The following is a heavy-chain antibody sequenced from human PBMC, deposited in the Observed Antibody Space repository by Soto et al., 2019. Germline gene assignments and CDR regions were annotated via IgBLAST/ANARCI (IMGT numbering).Heavy chain of an antibody. CDR1: GGSISSSSYY. CDR2: IYYSGST. J-gene: IGHJ6*02. Sequence: QLQLQESGPGLVKPSETLSLTCTVSGGSISSSSYYWGWIRQPPGKGLEWIGSIYYSGSTYYNPSLKSRVTISVDTSKNQFSLKLSSVTAADTAVYYCALHSGPNRAWFGELSSYYYYYGMDVWGQGTTVTVSS. V-gene: IGHV4-39*01. D-gene: IGHD3-10*01. CDR3: ALHSGPNRAWFGELSSYYYYYGMDV.